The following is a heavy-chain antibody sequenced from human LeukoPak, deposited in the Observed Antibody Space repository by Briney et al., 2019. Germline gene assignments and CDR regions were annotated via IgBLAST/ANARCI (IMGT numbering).Heavy chain of an antibody. CDR2: IYYSGST. J-gene: IGHJ4*02. V-gene: IGHV4-59*01. Sequence: SETLSLTCTVSGGSISSYYWSWIRHPPGKALECIGYIYYSGSTNYNPSLKSRVTISVDTSKNQFSLKLSSVTAADTAVYYCARGGWSLNYWGQGTLVTVSS. CDR1: GGSISSYY. D-gene: IGHD2-15*01. CDR3: ARGGWSLNY.